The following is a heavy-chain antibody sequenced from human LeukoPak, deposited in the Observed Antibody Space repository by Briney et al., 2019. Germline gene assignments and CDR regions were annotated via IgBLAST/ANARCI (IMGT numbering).Heavy chain of an antibody. CDR1: GFTFSSYS. CDR3: ASQYTSSRIFDD. D-gene: IGHD6-13*01. Sequence: GGSLRLSCAASGFTFSSYSMNWVRQAPGKGLEWVSSISSSSTYIYYADSVKGRFTVSRDNTKNSLYLQMNSLRAEDTAVYFCASQYTSSRIFDDWGQGTLVTVSS. V-gene: IGHV3-21*01. CDR2: ISSSSTYI. J-gene: IGHJ4*02.